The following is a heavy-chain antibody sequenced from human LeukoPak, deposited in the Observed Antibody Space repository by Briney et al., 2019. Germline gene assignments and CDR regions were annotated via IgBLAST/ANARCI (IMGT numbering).Heavy chain of an antibody. CDR1: GFTFSTFA. Sequence: GGSLRLSCAASGFTFSTFAMTWVRQAPGKGLEWVSGVVGGGTTYYADSVKGRFTLSKDNSKKTVYLQMNSLRVEDMAIYYCAKDLHYNDGRWEFDPWGQGTLVTVSS. J-gene: IGHJ5*02. D-gene: IGHD5-24*01. CDR3: AKDLHYNDGRWEFDP. V-gene: IGHV3-23*01. CDR2: VVGGGTT.